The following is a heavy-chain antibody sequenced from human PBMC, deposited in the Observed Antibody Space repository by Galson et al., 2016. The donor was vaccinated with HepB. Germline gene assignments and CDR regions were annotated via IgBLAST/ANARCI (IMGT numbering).Heavy chain of an antibody. D-gene: IGHD3-22*01. V-gene: IGHV3-30*03. CDR2: ISSDGSNE. Sequence: SLRLSCAASGIIFSHTGIQWVRQAPAKGLDWVAAISSDGSNEYYADSVKGRFVISRDSSKNSVYLEMNSLTSEDTATYFCAYDSSGFYPRDALDVWGQGTMVIVSS. CDR1: GIIFSHTG. J-gene: IGHJ3*01. CDR3: AYDSSGFYPRDALDV.